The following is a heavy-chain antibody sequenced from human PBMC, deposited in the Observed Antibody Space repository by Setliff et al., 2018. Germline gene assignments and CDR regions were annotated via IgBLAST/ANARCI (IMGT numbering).Heavy chain of an antibody. J-gene: IGHJ6*03. CDR2: IYYSGST. D-gene: IGHD3-10*01. Sequence: KTSETLSLTCRVPGGSISSGNYYWGLIRQPPGKGLEWVATIYYSGSTYSNPSLKSRLIISVDAPDNQFSVKLSSVTAADTAVYYCARHKSNGSGSYPSLYMDVWGKGIMVTVSS. V-gene: IGHV4-39*01. CDR3: ARHKSNGSGSYPSLYMDV. CDR1: GGSISSGNYY.